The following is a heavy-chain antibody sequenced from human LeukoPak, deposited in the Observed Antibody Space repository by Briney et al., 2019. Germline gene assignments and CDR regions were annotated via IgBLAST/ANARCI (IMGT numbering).Heavy chain of an antibody. J-gene: IGHJ4*02. V-gene: IGHV4-34*01. CDR3: ARGSATATDAYFDY. Sequence: SETLSLTCAVYGGSFSGYYWSWIRQPPGKGLEWTGEINHSGSTNYNPSLKSRVTISVDTSKNQFSLKLSSVTAADTAVYYCARGSATATDAYFDYWGQGTLVTVSS. D-gene: IGHD5-18*01. CDR1: GGSFSGYY. CDR2: INHSGST.